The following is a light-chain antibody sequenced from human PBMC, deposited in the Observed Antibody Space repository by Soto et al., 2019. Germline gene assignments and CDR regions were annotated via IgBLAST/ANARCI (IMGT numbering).Light chain of an antibody. CDR3: SSYTSSSTRV. CDR2: DVS. J-gene: IGLJ1*01. V-gene: IGLV2-14*01. Sequence: QSVLTQPASVSGSPGQSITISCTGTSSDVGGYNYVSLYQQQPGKAPKLMIYDVSNRPSGVSNRFSGSKSGNTASLTISGLQAEDEADYYCSSYTSSSTRVFGTGTKVTVL. CDR1: SSDVGGYNY.